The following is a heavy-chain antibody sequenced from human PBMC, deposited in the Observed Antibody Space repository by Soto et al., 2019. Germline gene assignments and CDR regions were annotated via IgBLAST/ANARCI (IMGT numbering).Heavy chain of an antibody. CDR2: IYYSGST. V-gene: IGHV4-31*03. CDR1: GGSFSSGSYC. Sequence: QVQLQESGPGLVKPSQTLSLTCTVSGGSFSSGSYCWSWIRQHPGKGLEWIGYIYYSGSTYYNPSLKSRVTMSADTSKNQCSLKLSSVTAADTAVYYCAVAMNTVTTYEYWGQGTLVTVSS. D-gene: IGHD4-17*01. J-gene: IGHJ4*02. CDR3: AVAMNTVTTYEY.